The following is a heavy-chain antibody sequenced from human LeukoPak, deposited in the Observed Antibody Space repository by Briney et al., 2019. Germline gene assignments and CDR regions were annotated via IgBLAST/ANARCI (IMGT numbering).Heavy chain of an antibody. CDR3: ARHGGSYLRYNWFDP. D-gene: IGHD1-26*01. CDR1: GGSISSGSYY. Sequence: SETLSLTCTVSGGSISSGSYYWSWIRQPAGKGLEWIGRIYTSGSTNYNPSLKSRVTISVDTSKNQFSLKLSSVTAADTAVYYCARHGGSYLRYNWFDPWGQGTLVTVSS. V-gene: IGHV4-61*02. J-gene: IGHJ5*02. CDR2: IYTSGST.